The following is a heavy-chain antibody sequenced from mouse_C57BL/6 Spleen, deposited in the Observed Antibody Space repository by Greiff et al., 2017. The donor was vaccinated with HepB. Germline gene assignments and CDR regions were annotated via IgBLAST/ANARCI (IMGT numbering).Heavy chain of an antibody. Sequence: EVMLVESEGGLVQPGSSMKLSCTASGFTFSDYYMAWVRQVPEKGLEWVANINYDGSSTYYLDSLKSRFIISRDNAKNILYLQMSSLKSEDTATYDCARGGDYGNSWFAYWGQGTLVTVSA. CDR2: INYDGSST. J-gene: IGHJ3*01. D-gene: IGHD2-1*01. CDR1: GFTFSDYY. CDR3: ARGGDYGNSWFAY. V-gene: IGHV5-16*01.